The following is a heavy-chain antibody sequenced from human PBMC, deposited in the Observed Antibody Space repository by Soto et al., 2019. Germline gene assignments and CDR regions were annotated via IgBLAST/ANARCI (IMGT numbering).Heavy chain of an antibody. V-gene: IGHV4-30-2*01. CDR3: ARGWETSRVGYSDGYWFDP. CDR2: IYHSGST. J-gene: IGHJ5*02. Sequence: QLQLQESGSGLVKPSQTLSLTCAVSGGSISSGGYSWSWIRQPPGKGLEWIGYIYHSGSTYHNPSLKSRVTISVDRSKNQFSLKLSSVTAADTAVYYCARGWETSRVGYSDGYWFDPWGQGTLVTVSS. CDR1: GGSISSGGYS. D-gene: IGHD5-18*01.